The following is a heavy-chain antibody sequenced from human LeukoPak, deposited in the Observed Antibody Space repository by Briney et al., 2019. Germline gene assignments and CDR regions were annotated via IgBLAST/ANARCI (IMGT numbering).Heavy chain of an antibody. Sequence: GGSLRLSCAASGFTLSNYTMHWVRQPAGEGLEWVSALGTAGDTFYPGSVKGRFTISRDNAKKSLFLQMNSLRAEDTAVYYCARQNTPHGNFDYWGQGTLVTVSS. CDR3: ARQNTPHGNFDY. CDR1: GFTLSNYT. D-gene: IGHD5-24*01. J-gene: IGHJ4*02. CDR2: LGTAGDT. V-gene: IGHV3-13*01.